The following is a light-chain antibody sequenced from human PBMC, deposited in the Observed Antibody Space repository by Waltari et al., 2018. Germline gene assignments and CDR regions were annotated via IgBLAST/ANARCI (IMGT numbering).Light chain of an antibody. CDR3: CSYAGSSTYV. Sequence: QSALTQPASVSGSPGPSITISCTGTSSYVGSYNLVSWYQKHPGKAPKLMIYTVSKRPSGVSNRFSGSKSGNTASLTISGLQAEDEADYYCCSYAGSSTYVFGTGTQVTVL. V-gene: IGLV2-23*02. CDR2: TVS. J-gene: IGLJ1*01. CDR1: SSYVGSYNL.